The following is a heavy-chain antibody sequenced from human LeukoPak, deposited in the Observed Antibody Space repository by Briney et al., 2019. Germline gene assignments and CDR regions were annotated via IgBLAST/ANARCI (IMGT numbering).Heavy chain of an antibody. V-gene: IGHV3-21*01. CDR3: AGGTVVTPFFDY. J-gene: IGHJ4*02. CDR1: GFTFSSYS. Sequence: GGSLRLSCAASGFTFSSYSFNWVRQVPGKGLEWVSSITTTFYTYYTDSVKGRFTISRDNAKNSLYLQMISLRAEDTAVYYCAGGTVVTPFFDYWGQGTLVTVSS. D-gene: IGHD2-21*01. CDR2: ITTTFYT.